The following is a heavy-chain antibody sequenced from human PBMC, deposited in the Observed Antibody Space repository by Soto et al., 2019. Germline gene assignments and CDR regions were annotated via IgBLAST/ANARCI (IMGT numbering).Heavy chain of an antibody. Sequence: SETLSLTCAVSGASIGSGGWWSWVRQPPGKGLEWIAEIFHDGNTNYSPSLKSRVTISVDKSQNQFSLNVYSVTAADTAVYYCARHEGWTGPDQWGQGTLVTVS. CDR2: IFHDGNT. CDR1: GASIGSGGW. J-gene: IGHJ5*02. CDR3: ARHEGWTGPDQ. V-gene: IGHV4-4*02. D-gene: IGHD2-8*02.